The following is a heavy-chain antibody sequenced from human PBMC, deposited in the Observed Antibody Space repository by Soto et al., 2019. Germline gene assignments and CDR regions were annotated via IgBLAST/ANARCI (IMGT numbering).Heavy chain of an antibody. J-gene: IGHJ4*01. CDR3: EKVRSRPTVFYYFCSAHRHRCAY. Sequence: GGSLGLSCAASGVTCSSDAMSWVGQAPGKGLEWVSAISGSGGSTYYADSVKGRFTISRDNSKNTLYLQMNSLRAEDTAVYYCEKVRSRPTVFYYFCSAHRHRCAYW. D-gene: IGHD3-10*01. CDR2: ISGSGGST. CDR1: GVTCSSDA. V-gene: IGHV3-23*01.